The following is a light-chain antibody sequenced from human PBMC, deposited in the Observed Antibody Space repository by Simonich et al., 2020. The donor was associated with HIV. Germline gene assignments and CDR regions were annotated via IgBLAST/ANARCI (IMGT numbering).Light chain of an antibody. CDR1: QDITNY. CDR2: DAS. Sequence: DIQMTQSPSSLSASVGDRVTITCQASQDITNYLNWYQQKPGKAPKLLIYDASNLETGVPSRFSGSGSGTDFTFTINSLQPEDIATYYCQQYKNLPPFTFGGGTKVEIK. J-gene: IGKJ4*01. V-gene: IGKV1-33*01. CDR3: QQYKNLPPFT.